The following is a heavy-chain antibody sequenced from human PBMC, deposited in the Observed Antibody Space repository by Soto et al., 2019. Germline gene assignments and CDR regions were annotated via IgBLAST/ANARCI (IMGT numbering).Heavy chain of an antibody. D-gene: IGHD3-22*01. J-gene: IGHJ5*02. CDR2: VIPIFGTT. Sequence: SVKVSCKASGGTFGSDAITWVRQAPGQGLEWVGRVIPIFGTTNYAQNLQGRVTISADKSTLTSYMELHSLTSDDTALYYCARDRTDSGYYTNWLDPWGQGTQVTVSS. V-gene: IGHV1-69*06. CDR3: ARDRTDSGYYTNWLDP. CDR1: GGTFGSDA.